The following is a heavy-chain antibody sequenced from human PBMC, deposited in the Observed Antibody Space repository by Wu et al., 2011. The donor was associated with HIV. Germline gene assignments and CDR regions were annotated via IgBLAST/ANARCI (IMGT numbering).Heavy chain of an antibody. CDR2: IDPENGET. CDR3: ATLRVVIVTAHERGDY. V-gene: IGHV1-69-2*01. Sequence: DVQLVQSGAVVKKPGTTVKISCNVSGYRFTDYYIHWVQQAPGKGPEWMGLIDPENGETKYAEKFQGRLSVTADTSTNTAYMKLNNLTSADTAVYFCATLRVVIVTAHERGDYWGPGNLGHRLL. CDR1: GYRFTDYY. D-gene: IGHD3-22*01. J-gene: IGHJ4*02.